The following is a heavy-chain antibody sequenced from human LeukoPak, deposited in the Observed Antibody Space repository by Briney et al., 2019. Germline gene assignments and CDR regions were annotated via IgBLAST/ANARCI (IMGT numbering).Heavy chain of an antibody. CDR2: MDPNSGNT. CDR1: GHTFTSYD. V-gene: IGHV1-8*03. Sequence: ASVKASCKASGHTFTSYDINWVRQAPGQGLEWMGWMDPNSGNTGYAQKFQGRVTITRNTSISTAYMELSSLRSEDTAVYYCARGVGYDFWSGYFLWFDPWGQGTLVTVSS. CDR3: ARGVGYDFWSGYFLWFDP. J-gene: IGHJ5*02. D-gene: IGHD3-3*01.